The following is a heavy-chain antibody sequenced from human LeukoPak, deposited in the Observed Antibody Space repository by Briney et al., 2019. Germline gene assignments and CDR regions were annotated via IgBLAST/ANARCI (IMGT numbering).Heavy chain of an antibody. CDR2: IYYSGST. J-gene: IGHJ4*02. CDR1: GGSISSYY. Sequence: SETLSLTCTVSGGSISSYYWSWIRQPPGKGLEWIGYIYYSGSTNYNPSLKSRVTLSVDTSKNQFSLKLSSVTAADTAVYYCARGAMTTTSTFDYWDQGTLVTVSS. CDR3: ARGAMTTTSTFDY. D-gene: IGHD5-24*01. V-gene: IGHV4-59*13.